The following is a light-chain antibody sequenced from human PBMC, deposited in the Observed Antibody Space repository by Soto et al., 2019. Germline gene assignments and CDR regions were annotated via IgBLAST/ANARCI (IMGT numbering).Light chain of an antibody. Sequence: DIQMTQSPSFVSASVEDRVTVTSRASQGISNWLAWYQQKPGKAPKLLIYTASTLGSGVPSRFSGSGSGTDFTLTISSLQPEDFATYYCQQASAFPITFGQGTRLEIK. CDR2: TAS. J-gene: IGKJ5*01. CDR3: QQASAFPIT. CDR1: QGISNW. V-gene: IGKV1-12*01.